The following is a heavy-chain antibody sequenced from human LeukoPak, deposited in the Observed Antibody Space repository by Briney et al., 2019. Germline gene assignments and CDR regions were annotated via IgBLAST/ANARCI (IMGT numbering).Heavy chain of an antibody. CDR3: ARRIAVAGNFDY. J-gene: IGHJ4*02. D-gene: IGHD6-19*01. CDR1: GGSISSSSYY. Sequence: SETLSLTCTVSGGSISSSSYYWGWIRQPPGKGLEWIGSIYYSGSTYYNPSLKSRVTISVDTSKNQFSLKLSSVTAADTAVYYCARRIAVAGNFDYWGQGTLVTVSS. CDR2: IYYSGST. V-gene: IGHV4-39*07.